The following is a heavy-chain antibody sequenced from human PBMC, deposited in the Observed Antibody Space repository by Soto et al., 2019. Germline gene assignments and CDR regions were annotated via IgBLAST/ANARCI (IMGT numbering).Heavy chain of an antibody. CDR3: AMGPITSRGVDVPYYFAY. CDR1: GDTFRSYA. J-gene: IGHJ4*02. D-gene: IGHD3-22*01. Sequence: QVQLVQSGAEVKKAGSSVKISCVASGDTFRSYAIGWVRQAPGQGLEWMGGLIPIFGTPKYAPRFQGRLTLTADAPANTAYMELSSLRSLDTALYFCAMGPITSRGVDVPYYFAYWGQGTLVAVSS. CDR2: LIPIFGTP. V-gene: IGHV1-69*01.